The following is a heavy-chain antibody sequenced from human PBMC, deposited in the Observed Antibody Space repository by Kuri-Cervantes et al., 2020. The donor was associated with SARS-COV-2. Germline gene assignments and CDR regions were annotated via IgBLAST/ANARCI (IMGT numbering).Heavy chain of an antibody. CDR3: ARYDYGDYVDAFYI. Sequence: SETLSLTCTVSGGSISSYYWSWIRQPAGKGLEWIGRFYTSGSTNYNPSLKSRVTMSVDTSKNQLSLKLSSVTAADTAVYYCARYDYGDYVDAFYIWGQGTMVTVSS. CDR2: FYTSGST. D-gene: IGHD4-17*01. V-gene: IGHV4-4*07. J-gene: IGHJ3*02. CDR1: GGSISSYY.